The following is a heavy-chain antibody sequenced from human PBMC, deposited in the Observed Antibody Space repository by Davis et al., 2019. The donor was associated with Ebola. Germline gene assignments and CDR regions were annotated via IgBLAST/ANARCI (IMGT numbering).Heavy chain of an antibody. CDR1: GFTFSSYS. V-gene: IGHV3-48*01. CDR3: ARGLVTI. J-gene: IGHJ4*02. D-gene: IGHD3-3*01. CDR2: ISSSSSTI. Sequence: GESLKISCAASGFTFSSYSMNWVRQAPGKGLEWVSYISSSSSTIYYADSVKGRFTISRDNAKNSLYLQMNSLRGEDTAVYYCARGLVTIWGQGTLVTVSS.